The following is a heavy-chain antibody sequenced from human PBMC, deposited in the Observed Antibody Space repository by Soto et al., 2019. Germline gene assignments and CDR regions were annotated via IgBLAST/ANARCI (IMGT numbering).Heavy chain of an antibody. CDR3: TADVRRTEGWSFDP. CDR2: VKSKTDGETT. J-gene: IGHJ5*02. V-gene: IGHV3-15*01. D-gene: IGHD3-10*01. CDR1: GFTFSEAW. Sequence: EVQLVESGGVWVKPGGPLRPSCAASGFTFSEAWWIWARQAQGKGPEWFGRVKSKTDGETTGYATPVRGRLAISRDDSKNMLYLQMNSLQTEDTAMYYCTADVRRTEGWSFDPWGQGTLVTVSS.